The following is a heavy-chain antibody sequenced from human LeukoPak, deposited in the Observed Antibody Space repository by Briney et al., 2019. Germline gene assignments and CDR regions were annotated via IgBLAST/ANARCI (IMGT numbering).Heavy chain of an antibody. V-gene: IGHV3-66*01. D-gene: IGHD3-22*01. CDR1: GFTVSSNY. Sequence: GGSLRLSCAASGFTVSSNYMSWVRQAPGKGLEWVSAIYTGGSTYYAGSVKGRFTISRDNSKNSLYLQMNSLRAEDTAVYYCAREYAATMIVVVDYWGQGTLVTVSS. CDR2: IYTGGST. CDR3: AREYAATMIVVVDY. J-gene: IGHJ4*02.